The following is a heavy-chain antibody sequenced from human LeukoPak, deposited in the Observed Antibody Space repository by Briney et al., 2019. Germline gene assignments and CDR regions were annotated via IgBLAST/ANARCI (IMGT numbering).Heavy chain of an antibody. CDR3: ATDIVVVPAAELGY. CDR1: GYTLTELS. CDR2: FDPEDGET. Sequence: ASVKVSCKVSGYTLTELSMHWVRQAPGKGLEWMGGFDPEDGETIYAQKFQGRVTMTEDTSTDTAYMKLSSLRSEDTAVYYCATDIVVVPAAELGYWGQGTLVTVSS. V-gene: IGHV1-24*01. J-gene: IGHJ4*02. D-gene: IGHD2-2*01.